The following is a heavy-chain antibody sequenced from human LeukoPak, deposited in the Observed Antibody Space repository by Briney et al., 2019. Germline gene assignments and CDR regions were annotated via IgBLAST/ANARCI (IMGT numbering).Heavy chain of an antibody. D-gene: IGHD3-22*01. Sequence: ASVKVSCKASGYTFTSYGISWVRQAPGQGLEWMGWISAYNGNTNYAQKLQGRVTMTTDTSTSTAYMELRSLRSDDTAVYYCARVLEYYYDSSGYPDYLGQGTLVTVSS. V-gene: IGHV1-18*01. CDR2: ISAYNGNT. J-gene: IGHJ4*02. CDR3: ARVLEYYYDSSGYPDY. CDR1: GYTFTSYG.